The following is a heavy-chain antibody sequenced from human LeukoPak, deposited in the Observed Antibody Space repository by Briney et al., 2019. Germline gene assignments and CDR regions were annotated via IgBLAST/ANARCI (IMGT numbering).Heavy chain of an antibody. D-gene: IGHD6-13*01. CDR3: AIIAAAGYFDY. J-gene: IGHJ4*02. Sequence: GGSLRLSCVVSGFTFSSFGMNGVGKAQGKGLKWVSYISSSSSTKYYADSVKGRFTISRDNAKNSLYLQMNSLRAEDTAVYYCAIIAAAGYFDYWGQGTLVTVSS. CDR2: ISSSSSTK. CDR1: GFTFSSFG. V-gene: IGHV3-48*01.